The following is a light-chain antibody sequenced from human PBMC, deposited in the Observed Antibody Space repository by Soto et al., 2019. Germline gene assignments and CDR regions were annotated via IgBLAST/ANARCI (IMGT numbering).Light chain of an antibody. CDR3: SSYTSTSTLV. V-gene: IGLV2-14*03. J-gene: IGLJ1*01. Sequence: QSVLTQPASVSGSPGQSITISFTGTSSDVGGYNSVSWYQQHPGKAPILMIYDVSYRPSGVSNRFSGSKSGNTASLTISGLQAEDEADYYCSSYTSTSTLVFGPGTKVTV. CDR2: DVS. CDR1: SSDVGGYNS.